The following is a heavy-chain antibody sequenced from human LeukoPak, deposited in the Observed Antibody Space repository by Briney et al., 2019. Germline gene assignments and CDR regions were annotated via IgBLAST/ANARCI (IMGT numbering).Heavy chain of an antibody. D-gene: IGHD1-26*01. CDR3: AKDMWWELHQTDDAFDI. CDR2: ISGSGGST. J-gene: IGHJ3*02. V-gene: IGHV3-23*01. CDR1: GFTFSSYA. Sequence: QPGGSLRLSCAASGFTFSSYAMSWVRQAPGKGLEWVSAISGSGGSTYYADSVKGRFTISRDNSKNTLYLQMNSLRAEDTAVYYCAKDMWWELHQTDDAFDIWGQGTMVTVSS.